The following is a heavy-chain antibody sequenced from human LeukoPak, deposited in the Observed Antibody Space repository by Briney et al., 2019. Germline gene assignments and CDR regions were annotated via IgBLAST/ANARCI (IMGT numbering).Heavy chain of an antibody. CDR2: MYASGST. D-gene: IGHD4-23*01. V-gene: IGHV4-4*07. J-gene: IGHJ4*02. CDR1: GGSISSYQ. Sequence: PSETLSLTCSVSGGSISSYQWTWIRQPAGKGLEWIGRMYASGSTNYNPSLKSRVTMSVDTSKNQFSLKLSSVTAADTAVYYCARDSGGKKGQLPDYWGQGKLVTVSS. CDR3: ARDSGGKKGQLPDY.